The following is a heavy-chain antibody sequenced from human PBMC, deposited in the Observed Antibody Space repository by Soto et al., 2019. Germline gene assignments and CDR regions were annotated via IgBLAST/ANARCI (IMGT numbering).Heavy chain of an antibody. CDR2: ISYDGSNK. V-gene: IGHV3-30-3*01. CDR3: AREGLVPAATPGFDY. D-gene: IGHD2-2*02. CDR1: GFTFSSYA. J-gene: IGHJ4*02. Sequence: QVQLVESGGGVVQPGRSLRLSCAASGFTFSSYAMHWVRQAPGKGLEWVAVISYDGSNKYYADSVKGRFTISRDNSKNTLYLQMNSLRAEDTAVYYCAREGLVPAATPGFDYWGQGTLVTVSS.